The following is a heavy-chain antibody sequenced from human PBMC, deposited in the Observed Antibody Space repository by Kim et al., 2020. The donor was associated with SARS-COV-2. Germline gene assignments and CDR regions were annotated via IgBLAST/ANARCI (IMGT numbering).Heavy chain of an antibody. J-gene: IGHJ4*02. CDR3: AMAIATEPPFDY. Sequence: NYTPSLKSRVTISVDTSKNQFSLKLSSVTAADTAVYYCAMAIATEPPFDYWGQGTLVTVSS. D-gene: IGHD2-21*01. V-gene: IGHV4-59*01.